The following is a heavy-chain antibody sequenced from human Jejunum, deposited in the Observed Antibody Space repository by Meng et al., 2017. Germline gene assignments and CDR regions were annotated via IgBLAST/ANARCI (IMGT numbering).Heavy chain of an antibody. Sequence: QVKMVQSGSELKRPVASLKVSCNASGYTFTSQAMNWVRQAPGQGLEWMGWINTNTGNPRYAQGFTGRFVFSLDTSVSTAYLQITSLKAEDTAVYYCARDLTYGFLEWGQGTLVTVSS. CDR2: INTNTGNP. V-gene: IGHV7-4-1*02. D-gene: IGHD3-3*01. CDR3: ARDLTYGFLE. CDR1: GYTFTSQA. J-gene: IGHJ4*02.